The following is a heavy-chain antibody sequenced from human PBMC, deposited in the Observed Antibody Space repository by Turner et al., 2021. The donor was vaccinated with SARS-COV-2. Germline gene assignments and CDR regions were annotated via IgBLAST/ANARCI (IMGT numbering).Heavy chain of an antibody. J-gene: IGHJ1*01. CDR2: IYYSGST. Sequence: QLQLQESGPGLVKPSETLSLTCTVSGCSISSRSYYWGGLRQPPGKGLEWIGSIYYSGSTYYNPSLKSRVTISVDTSKNQFALKLSSVPAADTAVYYCARDGGDPPRYLQHWGQGTLVTVSS. V-gene: IGHV4-39*02. CDR3: ARDGGDPPRYLQH. D-gene: IGHD2-21*02. CDR1: GCSISSRSYY.